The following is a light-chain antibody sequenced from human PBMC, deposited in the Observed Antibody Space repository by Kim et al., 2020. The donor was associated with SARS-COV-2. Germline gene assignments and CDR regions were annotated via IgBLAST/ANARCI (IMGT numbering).Light chain of an antibody. Sequence: GQEVTLSCYGRSSATEDNPVSWYQRLPGKAPNLLVYGDDQRPSGVPDRFSGSKSGTSASLAISGLQSGDDGDYFCATWDDSLYGRVFGGGTQLTVL. CDR3: ATWDDSLYGRV. CDR2: GDD. CDR1: SSATEDNP. J-gene: IGLJ3*02. V-gene: IGLV1-44*01.